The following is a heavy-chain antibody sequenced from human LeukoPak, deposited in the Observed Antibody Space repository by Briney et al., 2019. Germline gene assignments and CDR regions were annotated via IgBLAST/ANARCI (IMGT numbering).Heavy chain of an antibody. CDR2: IIPIFGTA. V-gene: IGHV1-69*06. J-gene: IGHJ6*04. D-gene: IGHD3-10*01. CDR1: GGTLSSYA. CDR3: ARRAGEGSYYNGDYYYYYGMDV. Sequence: ASVKVSCKASGGTLSSYAISWVRQAPGQGLEWMGGIIPIFGTANYAQKFQGRVTITADKSTSTAYMELSSLRSEDTAVYYCARRAGEGSYYNGDYYYYYGMDVWGKGTTVTVSS.